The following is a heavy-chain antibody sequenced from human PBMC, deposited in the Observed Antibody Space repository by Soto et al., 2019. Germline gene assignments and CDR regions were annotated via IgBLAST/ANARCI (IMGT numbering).Heavy chain of an antibody. J-gene: IGHJ6*02. CDR1: GGSISSSSYY. CDR2: IYYSGST. CDR3: ARHEGSGWYYYYYGMDV. V-gene: IGHV4-39*01. Sequence: PSETLSLTCAVSGGSISSSSYYWGWIRQPPGKGLEWIGSIYYSGSTYYNPSLKSRVTISVDTSKNLFSLKLSSVTAADTAVYYCARHEGSGWYYYYYGMDVWGQGTTVTVSS. D-gene: IGHD6-19*01.